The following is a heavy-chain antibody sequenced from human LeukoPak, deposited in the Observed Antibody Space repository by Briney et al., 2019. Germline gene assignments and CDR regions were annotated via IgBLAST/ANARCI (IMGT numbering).Heavy chain of an antibody. J-gene: IGHJ6*02. CDR2: INPDGSER. CDR3: TRDLAAVPGPRMDV. V-gene: IGHV3-7*03. D-gene: IGHD6-19*01. Sequence: GGSLRLSCAASGFSFSSYYMGWVRQAPGKGLEWVALINPDGSERYYVDSVKGRFTISRDNAKNSLYLQMDSLRDDGTAMYFCTRDLAAVPGPRMDVWGQGTTVTVSS. CDR1: GFSFSSYY.